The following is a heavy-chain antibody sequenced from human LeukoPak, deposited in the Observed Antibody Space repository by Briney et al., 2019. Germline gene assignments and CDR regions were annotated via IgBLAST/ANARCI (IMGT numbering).Heavy chain of an antibody. J-gene: IGHJ5*02. V-gene: IGHV4-59*01. CDR3: ARFTPQGYGWGGYNRFDP. D-gene: IGHD3-16*01. CDR2: IYYSGST. CDR1: GGSISSYY. Sequence: SETLSLTCTVSGGSISSYYWNWIRQPPGKGLEWIGYIYYSGSTNYNPSLKSRVTVSVDTSKNQFSLNLTSVTAADTAVYYCARFTPQGYGWGGYNRFDPWGQGTLVTVSS.